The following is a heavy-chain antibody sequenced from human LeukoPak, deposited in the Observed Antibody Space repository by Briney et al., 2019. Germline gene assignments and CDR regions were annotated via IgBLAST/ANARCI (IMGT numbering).Heavy chain of an antibody. CDR1: GGTLSSYA. J-gene: IGHJ3*02. V-gene: IGHV1-69*01. Sequence: SVKVSRKASGGTLSSYAISWVRQAPGQGLEWMGGIIPIFGTANYAQKFQGRVTITADESTSTAYMELSSLRSEDTAVYYCARADYYLSQAPAEGDAFDIWGQGTMVTVSS. CDR2: IIPIFGTA. D-gene: IGHD3-10*01. CDR3: ARADYYLSQAPAEGDAFDI.